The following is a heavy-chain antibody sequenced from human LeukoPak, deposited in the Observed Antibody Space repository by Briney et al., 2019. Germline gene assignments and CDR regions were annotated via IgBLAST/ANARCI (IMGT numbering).Heavy chain of an antibody. CDR1: GGSISSGSYY. CDR2: IYTSGST. Sequence: PSETLSLTCTVSGGSISSGSYYWSWIRQPAGKGLEWIGRIYTSGSTNYNPSLKSRVTISVDTSKNQFSLKLSSVTAADTAVYYCARGLGGYSYGYRFDYWGQGALVTVSS. D-gene: IGHD5-18*01. V-gene: IGHV4-61*02. J-gene: IGHJ4*02. CDR3: ARGLGGYSYGYRFDY.